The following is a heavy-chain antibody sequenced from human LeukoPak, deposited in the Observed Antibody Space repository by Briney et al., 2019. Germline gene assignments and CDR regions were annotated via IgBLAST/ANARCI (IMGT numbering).Heavy chain of an antibody. CDR1: GYTFTSYG. J-gene: IGHJ5*02. CDR2: INTYNGNT. V-gene: IGHV1-18*01. Sequence: ASVKVSCKTPGYTFTSYGISWVRQAPGQGLECVGWINTYNGNTYYAQKLQGRVTMTTDTSTSTAYMELRSLRSDDTAAYYCARGGTYYSDTSGYSNYRSDRWGQGTQVTVSS. D-gene: IGHD3-22*01. CDR3: ARGGTYYSDTSGYSNYRSDR.